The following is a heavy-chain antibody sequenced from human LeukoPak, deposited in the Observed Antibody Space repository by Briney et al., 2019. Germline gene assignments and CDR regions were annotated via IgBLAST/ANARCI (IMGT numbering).Heavy chain of an antibody. J-gene: IGHJ4*02. CDR2: INPNSGGT. CDR3: ARVARILELLHSFDY. CDR1: GYTFTGYY. D-gene: IGHD3-3*01. V-gene: IGHV1-2*02. Sequence: ASVKVSCKASGYTFTGYYMHWVRQAPGQGLEWMGWINPNSGGTNYAQKFQGRVTMTRDTSISTAYMELSRLRSDDTAVYYCARVARILELLHSFDYWGQGTLVTVSS.